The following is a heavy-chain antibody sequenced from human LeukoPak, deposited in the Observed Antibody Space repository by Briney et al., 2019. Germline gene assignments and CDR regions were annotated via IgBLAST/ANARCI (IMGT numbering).Heavy chain of an antibody. Sequence: SETLSLTCTVSGGSISSGNYYWSWIRQDPGKGLEWIGYIYYSGSTYYNPSLKSRVTISVDTSKNQFSLKLSSVTAADTAVYYCSTTKVLYYFDYWGQGTLVTVSS. CDR3: STTKVLYYFDY. CDR2: IYYSGST. CDR1: GGSISSGNYY. J-gene: IGHJ4*02. D-gene: IGHD1-14*01. V-gene: IGHV4-31*06.